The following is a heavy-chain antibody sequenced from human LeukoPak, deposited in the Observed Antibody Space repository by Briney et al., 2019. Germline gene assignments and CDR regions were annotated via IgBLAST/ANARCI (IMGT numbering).Heavy chain of an antibody. V-gene: IGHV4-34*01. CDR3: ARAYDSGAFYLYLAY. Sequence: PETLSLTCAVYGGSFNDYYWSWIRQPPGKGLEWIGEINHSGSTNYNPSLKSRVTISVDTSKNQFSLKLTSVTVADTAVYYCARAYDSGAFYLYLAYWGRGNPVTVSS. CDR2: INHSGST. J-gene: IGHJ4*02. CDR1: GGSFNDYY. D-gene: IGHD3-22*01.